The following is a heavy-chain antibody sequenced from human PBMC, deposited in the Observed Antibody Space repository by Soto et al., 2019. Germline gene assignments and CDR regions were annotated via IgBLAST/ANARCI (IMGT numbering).Heavy chain of an antibody. CDR3: ARSDGSEDYFLPFED. Sequence: QVQLLQSGAEVKKPGASVKVSCKASGYMFNTYGITWVRQAPGQGLEWMGWISVYNGNIDYAQKFEGRVTMTIDTSTSTAYRELKCLTSDDTAVSDCARSDGSEDYFLPFEDWGQGTPVSVSS. V-gene: IGHV1-18*01. CDR1: GYMFNTYG. CDR2: ISVYNGNI. J-gene: IGHJ4*02. D-gene: IGHD3-10*01.